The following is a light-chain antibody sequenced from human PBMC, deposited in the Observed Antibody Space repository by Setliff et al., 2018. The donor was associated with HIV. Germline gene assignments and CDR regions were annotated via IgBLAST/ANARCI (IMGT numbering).Light chain of an antibody. J-gene: IGLJ1*01. V-gene: IGLV2-14*03. Sequence: QSALTQPASVSGSPGRSITISCTGTSSDVGGYNYVSWYQQYPGKAPKLMIYDVRNRPSGVSNRFSGSKSGNTASLTISGLQAEDEADYYCSSYTNSNFVFGTGTKVTVL. CDR1: SSDVGGYNY. CDR2: DVR. CDR3: SSYTNSNFV.